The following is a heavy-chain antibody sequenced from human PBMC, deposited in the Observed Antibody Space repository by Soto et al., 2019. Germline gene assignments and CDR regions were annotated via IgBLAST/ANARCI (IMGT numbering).Heavy chain of an antibody. CDR2: ISVNSGTT. V-gene: IGHV1-18*01. Sequence: ASVKVSCKASGYNFNTYGITWVRQAPGQGLEWMGWISVNSGTTNYAQKIQGRVTMTTDTSSSTAFMELRSLRSDDTAVYYCARNDTSGHYSDYWGQGTLVTVSS. CDR3: ARNDTSGHYSDY. J-gene: IGHJ4*02. D-gene: IGHD3-22*01. CDR1: GYNFNTYG.